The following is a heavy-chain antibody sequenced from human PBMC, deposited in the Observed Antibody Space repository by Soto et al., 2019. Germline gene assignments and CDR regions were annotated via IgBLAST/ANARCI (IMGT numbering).Heavy chain of an antibody. CDR1: GDSVSSNSGA. J-gene: IGHJ3*02. V-gene: IGHV6-1*01. Sequence: QVQLQQSGPGLVKPSQTLSLTCAISGDSVSSNSGAWNWIRQSPSRGLEWLGRTYHRSKWHTEYVVSVKSRIPINSDTCKNQCSLQLHSVSPEDTAVYYCSRYLDGNAFDIWGQGSMVTVSS. CDR3: SRYLDGNAFDI. CDR2: TYHRSKWHT. D-gene: IGHD3-9*01.